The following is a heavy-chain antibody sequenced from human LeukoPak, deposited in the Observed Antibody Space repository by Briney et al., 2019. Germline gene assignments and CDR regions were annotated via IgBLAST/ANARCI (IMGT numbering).Heavy chain of an antibody. V-gene: IGHV3-11*01. Sequence: GGSLRLSCAASGFTFSDYYMSWIRQAPGKGLEWVSYISSSGSTIYYADSVKGRFTISRDNAKNSLYLQMNSLRSDDTAVYYCATARSTEISSFLPGGFDYWGQGTLVTVSS. CDR2: ISSSGSTI. D-gene: IGHD6-6*01. CDR1: GFTFSDYY. CDR3: ATARSTEISSFLPGGFDY. J-gene: IGHJ4*02.